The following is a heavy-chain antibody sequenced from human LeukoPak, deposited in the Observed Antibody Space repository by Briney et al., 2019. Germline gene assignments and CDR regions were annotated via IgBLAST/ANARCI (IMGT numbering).Heavy chain of an antibody. Sequence: SETLSLTCAVYGGSFSGYYWSWIRQPPGKGLEWIGEINHSGSTNYNPSLKSRVTISVDTSKNQFSLKLSSVTAADTAVYYCARVRITIIVVARIYYFDYWGQGTLVTVSS. J-gene: IGHJ4*02. D-gene: IGHD3-22*01. CDR2: INHSGST. V-gene: IGHV4-34*01. CDR3: ARVRITIIVVARIYYFDY. CDR1: GGSFSGYY.